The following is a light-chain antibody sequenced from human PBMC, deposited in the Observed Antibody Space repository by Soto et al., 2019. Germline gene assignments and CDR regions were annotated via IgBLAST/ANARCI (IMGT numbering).Light chain of an antibody. CDR2: DAS. CDR3: QQRTNWPPLT. J-gene: IGKJ4*01. Sequence: EIVLTQSPATLSLSPGERATLSCRASQSVGTYLAWYQQKPGQAPRLLIYDASIRATGIPARFSGSGSGTDFTLAISSLEPEDFAVYYCQQRTNWPPLTFGGGTKVEIK. CDR1: QSVGTY. V-gene: IGKV3-11*01.